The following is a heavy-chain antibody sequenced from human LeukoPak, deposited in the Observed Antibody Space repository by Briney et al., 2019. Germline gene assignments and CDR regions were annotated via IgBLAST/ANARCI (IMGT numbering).Heavy chain of an antibody. Sequence: SETLSLTCTVSGGSISGQCWCWSRQPPGKGLEWVGFVSYSGSSSYNPSLNGRGPITLAVAKYQYPFRLNLSAVADPAEYFCARGGASSRYFDYWGQGTLVTVSS. CDR2: VSYSGSS. CDR1: GGSISGQC. CDR3: ARGGASSRYFDY. D-gene: IGHD1-26*01. J-gene: IGHJ4*02. V-gene: IGHV4-59*11.